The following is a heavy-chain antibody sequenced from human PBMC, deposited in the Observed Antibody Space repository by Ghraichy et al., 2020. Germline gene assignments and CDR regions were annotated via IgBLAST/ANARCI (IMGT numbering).Heavy chain of an antibody. Sequence: GGSLRLSCVASGFTFSTYWMHWVRQDPGKGLVWVSRINSDGSSTSYADSVKGRFTISRDNAKNTLYLQMNSLRAEDTAVYYCARDLDYDFWSGYTSWNYYYGMDVWGQGTTVTVSS. J-gene: IGHJ6*02. CDR2: INSDGSST. CDR1: GFTFSTYW. CDR3: ARDLDYDFWSGYTSWNYYYGMDV. V-gene: IGHV3-74*01. D-gene: IGHD3-3*01.